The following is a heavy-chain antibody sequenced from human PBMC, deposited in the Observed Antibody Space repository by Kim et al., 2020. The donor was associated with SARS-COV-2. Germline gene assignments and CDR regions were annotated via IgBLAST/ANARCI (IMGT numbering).Heavy chain of an antibody. CDR3: ARPGLWFGEPSDGMDV. J-gene: IGHJ6*02. D-gene: IGHD3-10*01. Sequence: SETLSLTCTVSGGSISSSSYYWGWIRQPPGKGLEWIGSIYYSGSTYYNPSLKSRVTISVDTSKNQFSLKLSSVTAADTAVYYCARPGLWFGEPSDGMDVWGQGTTVTVSS. CDR1: GGSISSSSYY. CDR2: IYYSGST. V-gene: IGHV4-39*01.